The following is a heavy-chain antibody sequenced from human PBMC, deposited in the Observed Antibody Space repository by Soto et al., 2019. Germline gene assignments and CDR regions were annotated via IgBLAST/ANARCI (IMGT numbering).Heavy chain of an antibody. V-gene: IGHV3-23*01. D-gene: IGHD1-26*01. CDR3: AGRGSGSYFDY. CDR1: GFTFSSYA. CDR2: ISGSGGST. J-gene: IGHJ4*02. Sequence: EVQLLESGGGLVQPGGSLRLSCAASGFTFSSYAMSWVRQAPGKGLERVSVISGSGGSTYYADYVKGRFTISRDKYKNSLNLQMKSLRAEDTDLYSCAGRGSGSYFDYWGQGTLVTVSS.